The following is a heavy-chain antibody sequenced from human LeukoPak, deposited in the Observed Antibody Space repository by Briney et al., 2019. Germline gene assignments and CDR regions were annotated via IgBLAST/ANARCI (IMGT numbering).Heavy chain of an antibody. Sequence: GGSLRLSCAASGFTFSNAWMSWVRQAPGKGLEWVGRIKSKTDGGTTDYAAPVKGRFTISRDDSNNTLYLQMNSLKTEDTAVYYCTAEGSSAWYDYWGQGTLVTVSS. CDR1: GFTFSNAW. CDR3: TAEGSSAWYDY. D-gene: IGHD6-19*01. J-gene: IGHJ4*02. V-gene: IGHV3-15*01. CDR2: IKSKTDGGTT.